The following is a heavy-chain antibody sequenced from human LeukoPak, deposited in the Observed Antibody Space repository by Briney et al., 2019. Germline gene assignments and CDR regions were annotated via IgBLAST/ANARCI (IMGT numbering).Heavy chain of an antibody. Sequence: GGSLRLSCAASGFTSSSYAMSWVRQAPGKGLEWVSAISGGGSITYYADSVKGRFTISRDNSKNTLYLQMNSLRAEDTAVYYCTAVGGYDFWSGYIDYWGQGTLVTVSS. D-gene: IGHD3-3*01. J-gene: IGHJ4*02. CDR1: GFTSSSYA. CDR2: ISGGGSIT. V-gene: IGHV3-23*01. CDR3: TAVGGYDFWSGYIDY.